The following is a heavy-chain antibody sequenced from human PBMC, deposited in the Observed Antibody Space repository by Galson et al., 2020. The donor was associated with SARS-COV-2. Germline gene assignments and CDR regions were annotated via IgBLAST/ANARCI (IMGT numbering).Heavy chain of an antibody. CDR1: GGTFSSYA. CDR2: IIPIFGTA. CDR3: ARVSVAAAGTNYGMDV. V-gene: IGHV1-69*13. J-gene: IGHJ6*02. Sequence: SVKVSCKASGGTFSSYAISWVRQAPGQGLECMGGIIPIFGTANYAQKFQGRVTITADESTSTAYMELSSLRSEDTAVYYCARVSVAAAGTNYGMDVWGQGTTVTVSS. D-gene: IGHD6-13*01.